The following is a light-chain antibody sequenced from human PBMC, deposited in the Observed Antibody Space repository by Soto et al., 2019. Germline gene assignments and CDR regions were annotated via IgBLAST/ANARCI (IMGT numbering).Light chain of an antibody. CDR1: QDVLTN. J-gene: IGKJ4*01. Sequence: EIVMTPSPATLSVSPGERATLSCRASQDVLTNLAWYQHKPGQTPRLLIYDTSARATGVPARFSGSRSGPEFTLTINSLQSEDFAIYYCQRYNNWPLTFGGGTKVDIK. CDR3: QRYNNWPLT. V-gene: IGKV3-15*01. CDR2: DTS.